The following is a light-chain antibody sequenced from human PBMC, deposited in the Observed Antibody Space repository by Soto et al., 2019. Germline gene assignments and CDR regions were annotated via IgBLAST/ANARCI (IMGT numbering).Light chain of an antibody. Sequence: TVLTQSPATLSLSPGERATLSCKASQSIGNSLGWFQQKPGQAPRLLIDDAFNRATGIPARFTGSGSGSDFTLTISSLEPEDFGVYYSRQRYNSPFPFCGGTKVQSK. J-gene: IGKJ4*01. CDR2: DAF. CDR3: RQRYNSPFP. V-gene: IGKV3-11*01. CDR1: QSIGNS.